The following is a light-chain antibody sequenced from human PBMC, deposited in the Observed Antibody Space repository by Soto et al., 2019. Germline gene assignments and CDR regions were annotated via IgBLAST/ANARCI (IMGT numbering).Light chain of an antibody. V-gene: IGKV1-5*01. J-gene: IGKJ1*01. CDR3: QQYNSYSPA. Sequence: DIQMTQSPSTLSASVGDRVTITCRASQSISSWLAWYQQKPGKAPKLLIYDASSLESGVPSRFSGSGTGTAVTLTISSLQPDDFATYAGQQYNSYSPAFGQGTKVEIK. CDR1: QSISSW. CDR2: DAS.